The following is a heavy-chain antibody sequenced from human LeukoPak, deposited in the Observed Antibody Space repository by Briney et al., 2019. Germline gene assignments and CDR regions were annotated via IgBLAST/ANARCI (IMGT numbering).Heavy chain of an antibody. CDR1: GFTFSSYG. J-gene: IGHJ4*02. V-gene: IGHV3-33*06. D-gene: IGHD2-21*02. CDR2: IWYDGSNK. CDR3: AKGFVVVTAIRD. Sequence: PGGSLRLPCAASGFTFSSYGMHWVRQAPGKGLEWVAVIWYDGSNKYYADSVKGRFTISRDNSKNTLYLQMNSLRAEDTAVYYCAKGFVVVTAIRDWGQGTLVTVSS.